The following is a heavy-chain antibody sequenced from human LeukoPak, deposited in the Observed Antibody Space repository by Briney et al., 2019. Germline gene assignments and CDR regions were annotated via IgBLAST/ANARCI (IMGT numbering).Heavy chain of an antibody. V-gene: IGHV1-18*01. Sequence: ASVKVSCKASGYTFTSYGISWVRQAPGQGLEWMGWISAYNGNTNYAQKLQGRVTMTTDTSTSTAYMELRSLRSDDTAVYYCARDRYLRFLESHYYYYMDVWGKGTTVTVSS. CDR2: ISAYNGNT. D-gene: IGHD3-3*01. CDR3: ARDRYLRFLESHYYYYMDV. J-gene: IGHJ6*03. CDR1: GYTFTSYG.